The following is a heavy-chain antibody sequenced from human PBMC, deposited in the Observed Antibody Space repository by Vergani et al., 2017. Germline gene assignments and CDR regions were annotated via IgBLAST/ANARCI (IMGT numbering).Heavy chain of an antibody. Sequence: QVQLQESGPGLVKPSETLSLTCTVSGGSISSYYWSWIRQPPGKGLEWIGYIYYSGSTNYNPSLKSRVTISVDTSKNQFSLKLSSVTAADTTVYYCAGVGVSGWTYPREFDYWGQGTLVTVSS. CDR2: IYYSGST. CDR3: AGVGVSGWTYPREFDY. CDR1: GGSISSYY. V-gene: IGHV4-59*01. D-gene: IGHD6-19*01. J-gene: IGHJ4*02.